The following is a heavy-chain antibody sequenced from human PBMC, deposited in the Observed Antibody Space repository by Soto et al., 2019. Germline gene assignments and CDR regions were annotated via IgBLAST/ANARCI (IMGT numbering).Heavy chain of an antibody. CDR1: GYSFTSYW. CDR2: IYPGDSDT. D-gene: IGHD6-19*01. CDR3: ARQGGYSSGWYQDYYYGMDV. J-gene: IGHJ6*02. V-gene: IGHV5-51*01. Sequence: GESLKISCKGSGYSFTSYWIGWVRQMPGKGLELMGIIYPGDSDTRYSPSFQGQVTISADKSISTAYLQWSSLKASDTAMYYCARQGGYSSGWYQDYYYGMDVWGQGTTVTVSS.